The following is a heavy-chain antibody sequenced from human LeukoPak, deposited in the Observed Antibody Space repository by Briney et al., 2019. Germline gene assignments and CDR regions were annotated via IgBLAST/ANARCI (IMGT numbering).Heavy chain of an antibody. CDR1: GGSISSSSYY. D-gene: IGHD3-10*01. CDR2: INHSGST. CDR3: ARGEGFGELLDFDY. J-gene: IGHJ4*02. V-gene: IGHV4-39*07. Sequence: SETLSLTCTVSGGSISSSSYYWSWIRQPPGKGLEWIGEINHSGSTNYNPSLKSRVTISIDTSKKQFSLKLSSVTAADTAVYYCARGEGFGELLDFDYWGQGTLVTVSS.